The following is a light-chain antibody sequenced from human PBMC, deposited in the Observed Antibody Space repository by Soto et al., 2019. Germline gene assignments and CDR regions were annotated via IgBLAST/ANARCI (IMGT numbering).Light chain of an antibody. CDR1: QSLLQSNGYEY. Sequence: DIVMTQSPLSLPVTPGEPASISCRSSQSLLQSNGYEYLDWYLQKPGKAPNLLIYTASNLQSGVPSRFSGSGSGTDFTLTISSLQPEDFASYYCQQSYSTPWTFGQGTKVEIK. V-gene: IGKV2-28*01. CDR2: TAS. J-gene: IGKJ1*01. CDR3: QQSYSTPWT.